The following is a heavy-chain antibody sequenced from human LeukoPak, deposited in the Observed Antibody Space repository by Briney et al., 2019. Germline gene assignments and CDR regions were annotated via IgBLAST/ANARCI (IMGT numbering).Heavy chain of an antibody. CDR2: ISGSGGST. CDR1: GFTFDDYA. J-gene: IGHJ3*02. CDR3: ARGGPYDFWSGYYRGDAFDI. D-gene: IGHD3-3*01. V-gene: IGHV3-23*01. Sequence: GRSLRLSCAASGFTFDDYAMSWVRQAPGKGLEWVSAISGSGGSTYYADSVKGRFTISRDNSKNTLYLQMNSLRAEDTAVYYCARGGPYDFWSGYYRGDAFDIWGQGTMVTVSS.